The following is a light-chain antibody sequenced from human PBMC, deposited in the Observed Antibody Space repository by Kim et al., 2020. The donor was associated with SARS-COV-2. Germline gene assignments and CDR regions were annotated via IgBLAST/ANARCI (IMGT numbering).Light chain of an antibody. Sequence: QSALTQPASVSGSPGQSITISCTRTSSDIGAYNHVAWYQQYPGKVPKLLIFDVTKRPSGVSNRFSGSKSGNTASLTISGLQAEDEADYYCSSYTRINANVIFGGGTQLTVL. CDR1: SSDIGAYNH. CDR2: DVT. CDR3: SSYTRINANVI. J-gene: IGLJ2*01. V-gene: IGLV2-14*01.